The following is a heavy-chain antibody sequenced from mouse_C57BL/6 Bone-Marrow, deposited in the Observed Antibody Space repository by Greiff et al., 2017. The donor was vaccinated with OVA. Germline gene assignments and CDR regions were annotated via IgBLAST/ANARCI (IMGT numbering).Heavy chain of an antibody. J-gene: IGHJ2*01. D-gene: IGHD1-1*01. V-gene: IGHV1-59*01. CDR3: ARKEDGSNYFDY. CDR2: IDPSDSYT. Sequence: QVQLQQPGAELVRPGTSVKLSCKASGYTFTSYWMHWVKQRPGQGLEWIGVIDPSDSYTNYNQKFKGKATLTVDTSSSTAYMQLSSLTSEDSAVDYCARKEDGSNYFDYWGQGTTLTVSS. CDR1: GYTFTSYW.